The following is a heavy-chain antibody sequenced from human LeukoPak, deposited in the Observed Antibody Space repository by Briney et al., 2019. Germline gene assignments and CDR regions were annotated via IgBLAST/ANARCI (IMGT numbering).Heavy chain of an antibody. CDR1: GYTFTRYG. Sequence: ASVKVSCKASGYTFTRYGISWVRQAPGQGLEWMGWISAYNGNTNYAQTLQGRVTMTTDTSTSTAYMELRSLRSEDTAVYYCARGGGVPAAILYYYYMDVWGKGTTVTVSS. CDR2: ISAYNGNT. CDR3: ARGGGVPAAILYYYYMDV. D-gene: IGHD2-2*01. J-gene: IGHJ6*03. V-gene: IGHV1-18*01.